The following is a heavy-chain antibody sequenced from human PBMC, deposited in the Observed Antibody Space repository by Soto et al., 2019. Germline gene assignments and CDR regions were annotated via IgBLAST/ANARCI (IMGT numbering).Heavy chain of an antibody. D-gene: IGHD5-12*01. V-gene: IGHV4-59*08. Sequence: SETLSLTCTVSGGSISSYYWSWIRQPPGKGLEWIGYIYYSGSTNYNPSLKSRVTISVDTSKNQFSLKLSSVTAADTAVYYCGRREYSGYDFDYWGQGTLVTVSS. CDR1: GGSISSYY. CDR2: IYYSGST. J-gene: IGHJ4*02. CDR3: GRREYSGYDFDY.